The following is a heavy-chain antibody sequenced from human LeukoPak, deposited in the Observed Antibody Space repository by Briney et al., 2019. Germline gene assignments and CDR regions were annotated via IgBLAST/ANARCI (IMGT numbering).Heavy chain of an antibody. CDR2: IYPGDSDT. CDR3: ASSAYGDQEYYFDY. Sequence: GESLQISCKGSGYGFTSYWIGWVRQLPGKGLEWMGIIYPGDSDTRYSPSFQGQVTISADKSISTAYLQWSSLKASDTAMYYCASSAYGDQEYYFDYWGQGTLVTVSS. CDR1: GYGFTSYW. J-gene: IGHJ4*02. V-gene: IGHV5-51*01. D-gene: IGHD4-17*01.